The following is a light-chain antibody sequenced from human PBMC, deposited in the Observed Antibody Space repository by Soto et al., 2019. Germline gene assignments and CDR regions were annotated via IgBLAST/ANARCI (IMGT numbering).Light chain of an antibody. CDR1: QSVSSY. J-gene: IGKJ3*01. CDR3: QQRSRDGFT. Sequence: EIVLTQSPATLSLSPGERATLSCRASQSVSSYLAWYQQKPGQAPRLLIYDASNRATGIPARFSGSGSGTDFTLTISSLEPEDFAVYYCQQRSRDGFTFGPGTKVDIK. CDR2: DAS. V-gene: IGKV3-11*01.